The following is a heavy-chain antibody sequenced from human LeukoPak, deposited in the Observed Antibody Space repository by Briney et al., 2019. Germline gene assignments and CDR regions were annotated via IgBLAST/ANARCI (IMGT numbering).Heavy chain of an antibody. CDR1: GFTFSTYG. V-gene: IGHV3-64*01. CDR2: ITTNGIST. D-gene: IGHD3-10*01. Sequence: GGSLRLSCAASGFTFSTYGLHWVRQAPGKGLEYVSGITTNGISTFYANSVKDRFTISRDNPKNTLFLQMGSLRADDMAVYYCARGAYASGRPFDYWGQGTLVTVSS. J-gene: IGHJ4*02. CDR3: ARGAYASGRPFDY.